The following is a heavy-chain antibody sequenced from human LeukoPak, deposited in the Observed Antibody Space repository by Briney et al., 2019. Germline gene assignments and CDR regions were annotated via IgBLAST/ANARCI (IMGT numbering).Heavy chain of an antibody. J-gene: IGHJ4*02. CDR3: ARAAGTGDDY. V-gene: IGHV4-34*01. D-gene: IGHD6-13*01. Sequence: SETLSLTCAVCGGSFSGCYWSWIRQPPGKGLEWIGEINHSGSTNYNPSLKSRVTISVDTSKNQFSLKLSSVTAADTAVYYCARAAGTGDDYWGQGTLVTVSS. CDR1: GGSFSGCY. CDR2: INHSGST.